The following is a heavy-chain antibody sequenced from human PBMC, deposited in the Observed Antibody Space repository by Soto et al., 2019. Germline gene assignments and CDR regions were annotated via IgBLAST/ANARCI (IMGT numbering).Heavy chain of an antibody. CDR1: GFSLSNARMG. CDR3: ERIPRDTAMVDY. Sequence: HVTLKESGPVLVNPTETLTLTCTVSGFSLSNARMGVSWIRQPPGKALEWLAHIFSNDEKSYSTSLKSRLTISKDTPKSQVVLTMTNMDPVDTATYYCERIPRDTAMVDYWGQGTLVTVSS. CDR2: IFSNDEK. V-gene: IGHV2-26*01. D-gene: IGHD5-18*01. J-gene: IGHJ4*02.